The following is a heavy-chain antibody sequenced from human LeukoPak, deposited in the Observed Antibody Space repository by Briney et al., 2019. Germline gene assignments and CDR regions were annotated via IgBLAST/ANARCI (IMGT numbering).Heavy chain of an antibody. D-gene: IGHD4-17*01. Sequence: GGPLRLSCAASGFTFSSYEMNWVRQAPGKGLEWVSYISSSGSTIYYADSVKGRFTISRDNAKNSLYLQMNSLRAEDTSVYYCARDTNGDGWFDPWGQGTLVTVSS. CDR2: ISSSGSTI. J-gene: IGHJ5*02. CDR3: ARDTNGDGWFDP. V-gene: IGHV3-48*03. CDR1: GFTFSSYE.